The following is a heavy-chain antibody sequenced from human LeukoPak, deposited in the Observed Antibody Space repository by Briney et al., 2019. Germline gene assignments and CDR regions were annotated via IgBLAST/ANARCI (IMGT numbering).Heavy chain of an antibody. CDR1: GFTFSSYA. V-gene: IGHV3-64D*09. D-gene: IGHD6-19*01. CDR2: ISSNEGST. Sequence: PGGSLRLSCSASGFTFSSYAMYWVRQAPGKGLEYVSGISSNEGSTYYADSVKGRFTISRDNSKNTLYLQMSSLRAEDTAVYYCVKITSSSGGDYWGQGTLVTVSS. J-gene: IGHJ4*02. CDR3: VKITSSSGGDY.